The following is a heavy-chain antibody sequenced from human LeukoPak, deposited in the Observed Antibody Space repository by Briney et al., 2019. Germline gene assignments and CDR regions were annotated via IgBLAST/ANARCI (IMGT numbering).Heavy chain of an antibody. D-gene: IGHD3-3*01. CDR2: IKTDGSIA. J-gene: IGHJ3*02. CDR1: GFSFSFYW. Sequence: PGGSLRLSCAASGFSFSFYWMHWVRQAPGKGPVWVSRIKTDGSIADYADSVKGRFTISRDNAKNTLYLQMNSLRAEDTAVYYCARALVEASGLLSPGAFDIWGQGTMVTVSS. CDR3: ARALVEASGLLSPGAFDI. V-gene: IGHV3-74*01.